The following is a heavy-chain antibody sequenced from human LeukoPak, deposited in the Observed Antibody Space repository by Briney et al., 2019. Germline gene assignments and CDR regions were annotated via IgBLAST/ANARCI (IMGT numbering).Heavy chain of an antibody. Sequence: SETLSLTCTVSGGSISSYYWSWIRQPPGKGLEWIGYIYYSGSTNYNPSLKSRVTISVDTSKNQFSLKLSSVTAADTAVYYCARHIRGSGSYFPLSLYYYGMDVWGQGTTVTVSS. CDR2: IYYSGST. D-gene: IGHD3-10*01. V-gene: IGHV4-59*08. J-gene: IGHJ6*02. CDR1: GGSISSYY. CDR3: ARHIRGSGSYFPLSLYYYGMDV.